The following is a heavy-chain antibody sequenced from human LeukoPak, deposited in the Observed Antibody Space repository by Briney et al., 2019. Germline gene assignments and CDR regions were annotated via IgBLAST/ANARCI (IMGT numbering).Heavy chain of an antibody. CDR1: GFTFSSYS. J-gene: IGHJ4*02. CDR3: ASNQY. CDR2: INQDGSEK. D-gene: IGHD1-14*01. V-gene: IGHV3-7*01. Sequence: GGSLRLSCAASGFTFSSYSMNWVRQAPGKGLEWVANINQDGSEKYYVDSVKGRFTISRDNAKNSLYLQMNSLRAEDTAVYYCASNQYWGQGTLVTVSS.